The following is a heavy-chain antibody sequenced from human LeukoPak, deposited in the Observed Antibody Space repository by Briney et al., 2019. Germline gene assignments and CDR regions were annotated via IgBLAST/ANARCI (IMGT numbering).Heavy chain of an antibody. D-gene: IGHD5-18*01. CDR3: AKDSIQLWFPRGLFDY. Sequence: PGGSLRPSCAACGFTFSSYAMSLVRQAPGKGLEWVSAISGSGGSTYYADSVKGPFTISRDNSKNTLYLQMNSLRAEDTAVYYCAKDSIQLWFPRGLFDYWGQGTLVTVSS. CDR1: GFTFSSYA. CDR2: ISGSGGST. J-gene: IGHJ4*02. V-gene: IGHV3-23*01.